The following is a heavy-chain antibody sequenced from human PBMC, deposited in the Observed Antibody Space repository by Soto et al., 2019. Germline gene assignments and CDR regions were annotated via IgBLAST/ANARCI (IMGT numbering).Heavy chain of an antibody. CDR1: GGSFSDFH. J-gene: IGHJ6*03. CDR3: ARTHYSMDV. CDR2: INHLGNT. V-gene: IGHV4-34*01. Sequence: QVQLQQWGAGLLKPSETLSLTCAVYGGSFSDFHWSWIRKPPGKGLEWIGEINHLGNTNYNPSLKSRVTMSVDTSQNQFSLKMTAVTAADTAVYYCARTHYSMDVWDKGTTVTVSS.